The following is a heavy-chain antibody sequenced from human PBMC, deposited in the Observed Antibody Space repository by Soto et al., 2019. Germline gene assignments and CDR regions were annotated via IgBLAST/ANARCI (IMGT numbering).Heavy chain of an antibody. CDR1: GFTFSSCA. D-gene: IGHD5-12*01. J-gene: IGHJ3*01. V-gene: IGHV3-23*01. CDR2: TSGSGGST. CDR3: AKDQVDVVDTSKDAFDV. Sequence: EVQLLESGGGLVQPGGSLRLSCAASGFTFSSCAMTWVRQAPGKGLEWVSATSGSGGSTYYADSVKGRFTISRDNSKNTLYLQMSSLRAEGTDVYYCAKDQVDVVDTSKDAFDVWGQGTMVAVSS.